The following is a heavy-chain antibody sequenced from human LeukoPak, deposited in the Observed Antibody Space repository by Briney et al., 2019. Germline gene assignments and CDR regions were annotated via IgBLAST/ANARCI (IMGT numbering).Heavy chain of an antibody. CDR3: AREAAGSFDY. Sequence: ASVKVSCKASGYTFTSHGISWVRQAPGQGLEWVGWISAYNGNTNYAQRLQGRVTMTTDTSTSTAYMELRSLRSDDTAVYYCAREAAGSFDYWGQGTLVTVSS. J-gene: IGHJ4*02. V-gene: IGHV1-18*01. CDR2: ISAYNGNT. CDR1: GYTFTSHG. D-gene: IGHD6-13*01.